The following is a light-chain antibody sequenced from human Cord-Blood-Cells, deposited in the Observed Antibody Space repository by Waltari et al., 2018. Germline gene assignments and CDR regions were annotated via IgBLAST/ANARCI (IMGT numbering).Light chain of an antibody. CDR3: QQYNNWPPWT. V-gene: IGKV3-15*01. CDR2: GAS. J-gene: IGKJ1*01. Sequence: EIVMTQSPATLSVSPGERATLSCRASQSVSSNLAWYQQKPGQAPRLLIYGASTRAPGIPARFSGSGSGTEFTLTISSLQSEDFAVYYCQQYNNWPPWTFGQRTKVEIK. CDR1: QSVSSN.